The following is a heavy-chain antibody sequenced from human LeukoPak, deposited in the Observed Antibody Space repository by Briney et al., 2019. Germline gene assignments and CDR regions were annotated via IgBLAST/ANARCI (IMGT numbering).Heavy chain of an antibody. CDR1: GFTFSSYA. J-gene: IGHJ6*02. D-gene: IGHD6-13*01. CDR2: ISYDGGNK. CDR3: ARNEYSSSWYDVSYYYYYYGMDV. Sequence: PGGSLRLSCAASGFTFSSYAMHWVRQAPGKGLEWVAVISYDGGNKYYADSVKGRFTISRDNSKNTLYLQMNSLRAEDTAVYYCARNEYSSSWYDVSYYYYYYGMDVWGQGTTVTVSS. V-gene: IGHV3-30-3*01.